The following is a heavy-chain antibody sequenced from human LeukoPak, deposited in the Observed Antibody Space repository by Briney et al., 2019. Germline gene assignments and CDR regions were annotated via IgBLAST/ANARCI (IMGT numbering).Heavy chain of an antibody. J-gene: IGHJ6*03. D-gene: IGHD6-6*01. CDR2: IYYSGST. CDR3: AREMTIAARFYYYYYMDV. Sequence: SETLSLTCTVSGGSISSYYWSWIRQPPGKGLEWIGSIYYSGSTYYNPSLKSRVTISVDTSKNQFSLKLSSVTAADTAVHYCAREMTIAARFYYYYYMDVWGKGTTVTVSS. V-gene: IGHV4-39*07. CDR1: GGSISSYY.